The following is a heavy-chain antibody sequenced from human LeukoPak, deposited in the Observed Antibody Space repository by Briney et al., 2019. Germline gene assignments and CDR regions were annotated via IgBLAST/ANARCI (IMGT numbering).Heavy chain of an antibody. CDR1: VYTFTAYY. CDR3: ARDQGGYDDFWSGLKL. CDR2: IIPNSGGT. J-gene: IGHJ4*02. V-gene: IGHV1-2*05. Sequence: AAVKVSCKPPVYTFTAYYMHWVRQAPGQGLEWMGRIIPNSGGTNYAQKFQGRVTMTRDTSISTDYMELSRLRSDDTGVYCCARDQGGYDDFWSGLKLWGQGTLVTVSS. D-gene: IGHD3-3*01.